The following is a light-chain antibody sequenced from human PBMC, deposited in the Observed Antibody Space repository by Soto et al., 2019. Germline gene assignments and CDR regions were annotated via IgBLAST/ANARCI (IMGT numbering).Light chain of an antibody. Sequence: QSALTQPPSASGSPGQSVTISCTGTSSDVGGYDFVSWYQQHPGKAPKILIYEVSKRASGVPDRCSGSKSGNTASLTVSGLQPDDEADYYCNSYGGNTNVVFGGGTKLTVL. J-gene: IGLJ2*01. V-gene: IGLV2-8*01. CDR2: EVS. CDR3: NSYGGNTNVV. CDR1: SSDVGGYDF.